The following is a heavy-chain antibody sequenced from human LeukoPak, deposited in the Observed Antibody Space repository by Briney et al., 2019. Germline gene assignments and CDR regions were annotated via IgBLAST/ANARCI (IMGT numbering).Heavy chain of an antibody. V-gene: IGHV3-53*01. CDR3: ARRAGAYSHPYDY. D-gene: IGHD4/OR15-4a*01. Sequence: GSLRLSCTVSGFTVSSNSMSWVRQAPGKGLEWVSFIYSGTIHYSDSVKGRLTISRDNSKNTLYLQMNSLRAEDTAVYYCARRAGAYSHPYDYWGQGTLVTVSS. J-gene: IGHJ4*02. CDR2: IYSGTI. CDR1: GFTVSSNS.